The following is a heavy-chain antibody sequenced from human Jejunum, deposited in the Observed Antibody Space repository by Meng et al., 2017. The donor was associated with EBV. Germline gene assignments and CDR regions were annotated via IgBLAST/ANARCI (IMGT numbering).Heavy chain of an antibody. V-gene: IGHV3-21*02. CDR3: VRDSSFNVH. J-gene: IGHJ4*02. D-gene: IGHD3-16*02. CDR2: ISSGSSFI. Sequence: ELQLVESGGGLVKPGGSLRLSCAASGFTFSSYSMNWVRQAPGKGLEWVSYISSGSSFIYYADSVKGRFTISRDDAKNSLSLQMNNLGADDTAVYYCVRDSSFNVHWGQGTLVTVSS. CDR1: GFTFSSYS.